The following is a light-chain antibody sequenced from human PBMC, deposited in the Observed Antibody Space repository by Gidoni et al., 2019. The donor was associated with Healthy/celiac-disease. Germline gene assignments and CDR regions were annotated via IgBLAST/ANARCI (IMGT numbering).Light chain of an antibody. J-gene: IGKJ4*01. CDR1: QSVSSN. CDR2: GAS. Sequence: EIVMTQSPATLSVSPGERATLSCRASQSVSSNLAWYQQKPGQAPRLLIYGASTRATGIAARFNGSGSGTEFTLTISSLQSEDFAVYYCQQYNNWPALTFGEXTKVEIK. CDR3: QQYNNWPALT. V-gene: IGKV3D-15*01.